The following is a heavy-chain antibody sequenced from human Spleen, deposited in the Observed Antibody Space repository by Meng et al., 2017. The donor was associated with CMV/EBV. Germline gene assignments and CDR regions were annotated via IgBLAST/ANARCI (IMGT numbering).Heavy chain of an antibody. CDR1: GGSISSYY. V-gene: IGHV4-59*01. CDR3: ARLYRGYYYGMDV. D-gene: IGHD1-26*01. CDR2: IYYSGST. Sequence: SETLSLTCTVSGGSISSYYWSWIRQPPGKGLEWIGYIYYSGSTNYNPSLKSRVTIPVDTSKNQFSLKLSSVTAADTAVYYCARLYRGYYYGMDVWGQGTTVTVSS. J-gene: IGHJ6*02.